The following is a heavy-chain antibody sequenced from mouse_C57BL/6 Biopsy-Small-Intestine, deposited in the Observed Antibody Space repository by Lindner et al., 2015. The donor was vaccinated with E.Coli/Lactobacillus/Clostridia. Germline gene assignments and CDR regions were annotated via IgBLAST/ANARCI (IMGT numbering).Heavy chain of an antibody. CDR1: GYAFTNYL. Sequence: VQLQESGAELVRPGTSVKVSCKASGYAFTNYLIEWVKQGPGQGLEWIGVINPGSGDTNYNEKFKGKATLTADSSSNTAYMQFNSLTSEDSAVYFCARDYYGSREGDYFDYWGQGTTLTVSS. V-gene: IGHV1-54*01. CDR2: INPGSGDT. D-gene: IGHD1-1*01. J-gene: IGHJ2*01. CDR3: ARDYYGSREGDYFDY.